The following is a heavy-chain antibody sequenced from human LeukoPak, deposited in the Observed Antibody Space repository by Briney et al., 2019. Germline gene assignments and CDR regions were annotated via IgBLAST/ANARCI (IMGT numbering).Heavy chain of an antibody. CDR2: INPNSGGT. J-gene: IGHJ4*02. Sequence: ASVKVSCKASGYTFTGYYMHWVRQAPGQGLEWMGWINPNSGGTNYAQKFQGRVTMTTDTSTSTAYMELRSLRSDDTAVYYCARASGYDFWSGYPPFDYWGQGTLVTVSS. D-gene: IGHD3-3*01. CDR3: ARASGYDFWSGYPPFDY. CDR1: GYTFTGYY. V-gene: IGHV1-2*02.